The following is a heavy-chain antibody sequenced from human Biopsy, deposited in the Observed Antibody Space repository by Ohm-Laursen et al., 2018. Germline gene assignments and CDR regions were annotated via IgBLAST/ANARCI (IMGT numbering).Heavy chain of an antibody. CDR3: ARDYTWNYVGSGY. J-gene: IGHJ4*01. CDR1: GFTFNIYA. D-gene: IGHD1-7*01. Sequence: GSLRLSCAASGFTFNIYAMNWVRQAPGKGLEWVSTISGTTTKTYYADSVKGRFTISRDNSKNTVSLQMDSLRAEDTALYYCARDYTWNYVGSGYWGHGTLVTVSS. CDR2: ISGTTTKT. V-gene: IGHV3-23*01.